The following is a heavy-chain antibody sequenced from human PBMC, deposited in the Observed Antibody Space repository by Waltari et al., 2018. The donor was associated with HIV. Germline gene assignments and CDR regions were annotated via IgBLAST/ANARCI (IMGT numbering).Heavy chain of an antibody. CDR1: GGTFSSYA. D-gene: IGHD4-17*01. J-gene: IGHJ6*02. Sequence: QVQLVQSGAEVKKPGSSVKVSCKASGGTFSSYAISWVRQAPGQGLEWLGGIIPIFGTANYAQKCQGRVTITADESTSTAYMELSSLRSEDTAVYYCARVPTVTTPYYYYGMDVWGQGTTVTVSS. V-gene: IGHV1-69*01. CDR3: ARVPTVTTPYYYYGMDV. CDR2: IIPIFGTA.